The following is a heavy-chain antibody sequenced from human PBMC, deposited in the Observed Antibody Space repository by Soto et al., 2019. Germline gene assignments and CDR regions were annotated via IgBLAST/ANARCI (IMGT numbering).Heavy chain of an antibody. CDR1: GGSIDTSDYY. J-gene: IGHJ2*01. Sequence: TLSRTCPVSGGSIDTSDYYWSWIRQQPGKGLEWIGYIFHSWDTYYNPSITSRLAFSVDTSKNQFSLRLTSVTVADTAIYFCARNPRITRGWHFDLWGRGTLVTVYS. CDR2: IFHSWDT. CDR3: ARNPRITRGWHFDL. D-gene: IGHD1-20*01. V-gene: IGHV4-31*02.